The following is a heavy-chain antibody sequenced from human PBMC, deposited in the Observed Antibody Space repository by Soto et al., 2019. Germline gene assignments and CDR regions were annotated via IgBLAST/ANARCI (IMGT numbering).Heavy chain of an antibody. CDR2: ISSSGGST. Sequence: EVQLLESGGGLVQPGGSLRLSCAASGFTFSSYTMSWVRQGPGMGLEWVSGISSSGGSTVYADSVKGRFTISRDNFKNTLYLQMNSLRAEDTAVYYCAKGWGDYWGQGTPVTVSS. CDR3: AKGWGDY. J-gene: IGHJ4*02. V-gene: IGHV3-23*01. CDR1: GFTFSSYT. D-gene: IGHD7-27*01.